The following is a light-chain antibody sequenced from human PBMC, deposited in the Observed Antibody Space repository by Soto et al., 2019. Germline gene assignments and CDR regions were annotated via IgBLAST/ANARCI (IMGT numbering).Light chain of an antibody. CDR2: GAY. CDR3: QHYNNWPPLT. J-gene: IGKJ4*01. CDR1: QIISSS. Sequence: MVLTQCPATLSLSPGETVTLFCSASQIISSSLAWYQQKPGRAPRILISGAYTRATDVPARFSGSGSGTEFTITISSLQSEDFAVYHCQHYNNWPPLTFGGGTKVAIK. V-gene: IGKV3-15*01.